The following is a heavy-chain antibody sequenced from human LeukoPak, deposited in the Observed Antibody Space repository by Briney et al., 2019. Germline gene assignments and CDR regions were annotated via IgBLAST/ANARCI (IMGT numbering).Heavy chain of an antibody. CDR1: GFTFSSYD. J-gene: IGHJ4*02. CDR3: AKGLVVIRFGHFDS. CDR2: ISDSGGTT. Sequence: GGSLRLSCAASGFTFSSYDMSWVRQAPGKGLEWASTISDSGGTTYSADSVKGRFTISRDNSKNTLYLQMNSLRAEDTAVYYCAKGLVVIRFGHFDSWGQGTLVTVSS. V-gene: IGHV3-23*01. D-gene: IGHD3-22*01.